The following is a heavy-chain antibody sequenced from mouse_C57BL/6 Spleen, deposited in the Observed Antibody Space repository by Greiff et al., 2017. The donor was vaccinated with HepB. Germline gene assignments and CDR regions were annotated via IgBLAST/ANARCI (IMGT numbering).Heavy chain of an antibody. V-gene: IGHV5-4*01. Sequence: EVKLMESGGGLVKPGGSLKLSCAASGFTFSSYAMSWVRQTPEKRLEWVATISDGGSYTYYPDNVKGRFTISRDNAKNNLYLQMSHLKSEDTAMYYCARDMHYGSSSYYFDYWGQGTTLTVSS. CDR1: GFTFSSYA. J-gene: IGHJ2*01. CDR2: ISDGGSYT. CDR3: ARDMHYGSSSYYFDY. D-gene: IGHD1-1*01.